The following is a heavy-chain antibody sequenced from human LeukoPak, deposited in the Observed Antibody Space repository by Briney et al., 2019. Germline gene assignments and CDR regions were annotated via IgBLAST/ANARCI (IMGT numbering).Heavy chain of an antibody. D-gene: IGHD6-19*01. CDR2: INHSGST. V-gene: IGHV4-34*01. J-gene: IGHJ6*04. Sequence: SETLSLTCAVYGGSFSGYYWSWIRQPPGKGLEWIGEINHSGSTNYNPSLKSRVTISVDTSKNQFSLKLSSVTAADTAVYYCARELAVAGTGYYYYGMDVWGKGTTVTVSS. CDR3: ARELAVAGTGYYYYGMDV. CDR1: GGSFSGYY.